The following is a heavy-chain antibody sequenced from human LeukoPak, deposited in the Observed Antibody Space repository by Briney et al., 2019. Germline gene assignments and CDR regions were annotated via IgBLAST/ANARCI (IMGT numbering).Heavy chain of an antibody. CDR3: ARDPYYYEASNWFDP. Sequence: GASVKVSCKASGYTFTSHGISWVRQAPGQGLEWMGWISAYNGNTNYAQKLQGRVTMTTDTSTSTAYMELRSLRSDDTAVYYCARDPYYYEASNWFDPWGQGTLVTVSS. D-gene: IGHD3-22*01. CDR1: GYTFTSHG. V-gene: IGHV1-18*01. CDR2: ISAYNGNT. J-gene: IGHJ5*02.